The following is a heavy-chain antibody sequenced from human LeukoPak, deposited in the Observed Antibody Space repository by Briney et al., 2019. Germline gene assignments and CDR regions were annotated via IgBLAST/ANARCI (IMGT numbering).Heavy chain of an antibody. CDR3: AILGYCIGGSCYHAIYFVS. J-gene: IGHJ4*02. D-gene: IGHD2-15*01. V-gene: IGHV3-23*01. CDR2: ISGRGDST. Sequence: GGSLRLSCAASGVTFSDYAMSWVRQAPGKGLEWVSDISGRGDSTYYADSVKGRFTISRDKSKNTVYLQMNSLRAEDTAVYYCAILGYCIGGSCYHAIYFVSWGQGDLGTVSS. CDR1: GVTFSDYA.